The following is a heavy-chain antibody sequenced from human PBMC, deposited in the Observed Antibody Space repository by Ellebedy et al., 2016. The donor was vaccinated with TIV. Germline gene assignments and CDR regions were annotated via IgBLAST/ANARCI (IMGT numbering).Heavy chain of an antibody. CDR1: GGSVSSGSYY. CDR2: IYYSGST. V-gene: IGHV4-61*01. CDR3: ARDWSGSYSTFDY. D-gene: IGHD1-26*01. J-gene: IGHJ4*02. Sequence: SETLSLTXTVSGGSVSSGSYYWSWIRQPPGKGLEWIGYIYYSGSTNYNPSLKSRVTISVDTSKNQFSLKLSSVTAADTAVYYCARDWSGSYSTFDYWGQGTLVTVSS.